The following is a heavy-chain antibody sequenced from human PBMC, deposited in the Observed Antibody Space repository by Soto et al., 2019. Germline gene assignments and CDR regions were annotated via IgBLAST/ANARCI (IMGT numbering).Heavy chain of an antibody. V-gene: IGHV5-51*01. CDR2: IYPGDSDT. Sequence: GESLKISCKGSGYSFTSYWIGWVRQMPGKGLEWMGIIYPGDSDTRYSPSFQGQVTISADKSTSTAYLQWSSLKASDTAMYYCARRGRDCSGGSCYFDYWGQGTLVTVSS. CDR1: GYSFTSYW. D-gene: IGHD2-15*01. CDR3: ARRGRDCSGGSCYFDY. J-gene: IGHJ4*02.